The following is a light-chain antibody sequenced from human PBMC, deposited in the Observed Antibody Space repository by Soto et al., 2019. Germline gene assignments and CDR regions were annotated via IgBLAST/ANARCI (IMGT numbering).Light chain of an antibody. Sequence: EIVLTQSPATLSVSPGERVTLSCRASQSVDINLAWYQQKPGQAPRLLIYGASTRATDMPGRFSGRGAGAEFTLTISSLQSEAFAVYYCQQYRSWPRTFGQGTKV. V-gene: IGKV3-15*01. CDR3: QQYRSWPRT. J-gene: IGKJ1*01. CDR1: QSVDIN. CDR2: GAS.